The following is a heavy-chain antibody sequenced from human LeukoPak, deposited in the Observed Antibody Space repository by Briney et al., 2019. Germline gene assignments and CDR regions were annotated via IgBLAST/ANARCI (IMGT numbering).Heavy chain of an antibody. CDR2: IYPGDSDT. V-gene: IGHV5-51*01. CDR1: GYSFTSYW. J-gene: IGHJ4*02. CDR3: ARRVGSSSWFFDY. Sequence: AESLQISCNGSGYSFTSYWIAWVRQMPGKGLEWMGIIYPGDSDTRYSPSFQGQVTISADKSISTAYLQWSSLKASDTAMYYCARRVGSSSWFFDYWGQGTLVTVSS. D-gene: IGHD6-13*01.